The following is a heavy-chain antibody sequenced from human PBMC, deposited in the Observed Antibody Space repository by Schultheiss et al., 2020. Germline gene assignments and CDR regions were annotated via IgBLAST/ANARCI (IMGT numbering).Heavy chain of an antibody. CDR1: GGSISSYY. CDR2: IYYSGST. D-gene: IGHD3-3*01. J-gene: IGHJ5*02. V-gene: IGHV4-4*07. Sequence: SQTLSLTCTVSGGSISSYYWSWIRQPAGKGLEWIGSIYYSGSTNYNPSLKSRVTISVDTSKNQFSLKLSSVTAADTAVYYCARGGTTVFGVVTQNWFDPWGQGTLVTVSS. CDR3: ARGGTTVFGVVTQNWFDP.